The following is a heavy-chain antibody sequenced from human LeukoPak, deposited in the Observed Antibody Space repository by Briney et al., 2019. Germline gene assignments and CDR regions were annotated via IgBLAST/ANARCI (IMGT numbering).Heavy chain of an antibody. D-gene: IGHD6-13*01. V-gene: IGHV3-21*01. CDR1: GFTFSSYW. Sequence: GGSLRLSCAAFGFTFSSYWMSWVRQAPGKGLEWVSSISSSSSYIYYADSVKGRFTISRDNAKNSLYLQMNSLRAEDTAVYYCARGWGSSWYGYYYYYGMDVWGQGTTVTVSS. CDR3: ARGWGSSWYGYYYYYGMDV. J-gene: IGHJ6*02. CDR2: ISSSSSYI.